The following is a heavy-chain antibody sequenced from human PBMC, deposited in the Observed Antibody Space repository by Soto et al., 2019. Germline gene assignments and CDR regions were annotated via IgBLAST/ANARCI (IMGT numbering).Heavy chain of an antibody. V-gene: IGHV4-31*03. D-gene: IGHD5-18*01. CDR2: IYYSGST. CDR3: ARAVPPGIQLWSRYYYGMDV. Sequence: TLSLTCTVSGGSISSGGYYWSWIRQHPGKGLEWIGYIYYSGSTYYNPSLKSRVTISVDTSKNQFSLKLSSVTAADTAVYYCARAVPPGIQLWSRYYYGMDVWGQGTTVTVSS. J-gene: IGHJ6*02. CDR1: GGSISSGGYY.